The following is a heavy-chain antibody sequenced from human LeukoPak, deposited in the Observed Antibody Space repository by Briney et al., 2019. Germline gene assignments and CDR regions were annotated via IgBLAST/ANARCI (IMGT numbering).Heavy chain of an antibody. Sequence: PGGSLRLFCAASGFTLSSFWMSWVRQAPGKGLEWVANIKQDGSEKYYVDSVKGRFTISRDNAKNSLYLQMNSLRAEDTAVYYCARDETGNFDYWGQGTLVTVSS. V-gene: IGHV3-7*01. CDR2: IKQDGSEK. CDR1: GFTLSSFW. J-gene: IGHJ4*02. D-gene: IGHD7-27*01. CDR3: ARDETGNFDY.